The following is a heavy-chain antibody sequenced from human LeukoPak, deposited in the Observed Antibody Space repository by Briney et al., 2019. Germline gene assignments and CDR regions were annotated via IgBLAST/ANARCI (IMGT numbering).Heavy chain of an antibody. Sequence: GGSLRLSCEASGFTFRSYWMHWVRQAPGKWLVWVSRVNTDGSATTYADSVKGRYTISRDNAKNTLYLQMNSLRAEDTAVYYCARGNKERGFDYWGQGTLVTVSS. CDR3: ARGNKERGFDY. CDR1: GFTFRSYW. D-gene: IGHD3-16*01. V-gene: IGHV3-74*01. CDR2: VNTDGSAT. J-gene: IGHJ4*02.